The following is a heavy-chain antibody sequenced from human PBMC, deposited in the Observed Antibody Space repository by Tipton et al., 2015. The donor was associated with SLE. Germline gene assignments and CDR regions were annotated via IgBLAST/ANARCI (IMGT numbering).Heavy chain of an antibody. V-gene: IGHV3-33*01. Sequence: SLRLSCAASGFTFSSYGMHWVRQAPGKGLEWVAVIWYDGSNKYYADSVKGRFTISRDNSKNTLYLQMNSLRAEDTAVYYCARGSAYYDYVWGSLDYFDYWGQGTLVTVSS. CDR1: GFTFSSYG. J-gene: IGHJ4*02. CDR3: ARGSAYYDYVWGSLDYFDY. CDR2: IWYDGSNK. D-gene: IGHD3-16*01.